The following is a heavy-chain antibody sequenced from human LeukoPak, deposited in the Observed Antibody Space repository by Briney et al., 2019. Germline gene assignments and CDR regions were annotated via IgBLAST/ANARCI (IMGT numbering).Heavy chain of an antibody. J-gene: IGHJ3*02. CDR1: GGSISSYY. D-gene: IGHD2-21*02. CDR2: IYYSGST. V-gene: IGHV4-59*01. CDR3: ARLLAYCGGDCYHDAFDI. Sequence: SETLSLTCTVSGGSISSYYWSWIRQPPGKGLEWIGYIYYSGSTNYNPSLKSRVTISVDRSKNQFSLKLSSVTAADTAVYYCARLLAYCGGDCYHDAFDIWGQGTMVTVSS.